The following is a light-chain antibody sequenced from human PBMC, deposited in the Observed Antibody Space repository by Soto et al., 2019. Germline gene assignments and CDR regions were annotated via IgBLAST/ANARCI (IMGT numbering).Light chain of an antibody. V-gene: IGLV2-14*01. CDR2: EVR. CDR1: SSDVGNYNY. CDR3: SSYSSTKTRV. Sequence: QSALTHPASVSGSPRQSITISFTGTSSDVGNYNYVSWYQHHPGKAPKVMIYEVRNRPSGVSNRFSGSKSGNTASLTISGLQAEDEADYYCSSYSSTKTRVFGTGTKVTVL. J-gene: IGLJ1*01.